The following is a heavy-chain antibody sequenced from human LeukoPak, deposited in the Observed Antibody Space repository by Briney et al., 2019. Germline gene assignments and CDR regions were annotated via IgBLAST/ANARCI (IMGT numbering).Heavy chain of an antibody. Sequence: PGGSLRLSCAAPGFTFNNYAMQWVRQAPGKGLEWIAFIQFDGSDKQYADSVKGRFTISRDNSRNTLYLQMNSLRPEDTAIYYCTKDQGVAGAFGVWGQGTVVTVSS. J-gene: IGHJ3*01. D-gene: IGHD3-16*01. CDR3: TKDQGVAGAFGV. V-gene: IGHV3-30*02. CDR2: IQFDGSDK. CDR1: GFTFNNYA.